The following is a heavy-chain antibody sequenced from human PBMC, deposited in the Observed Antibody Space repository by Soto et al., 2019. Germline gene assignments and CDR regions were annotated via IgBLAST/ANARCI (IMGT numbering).Heavy chain of an antibody. V-gene: IGHV3-23*01. Sequence: PGGSLRLSCVASGFAFNSYAMTWVRQARGKGLEWVSTITNSGGSTYYADSVKGRFTISRDNSKNTLYMQMTTLTAEDTAIYYCTKEHDYGYYGWFDPWGQGTLVTSPQ. J-gene: IGHJ5*02. CDR3: TKEHDYGYYGWFDP. CDR1: GFAFNSYA. CDR2: ITNSGGST. D-gene: IGHD4-17*01.